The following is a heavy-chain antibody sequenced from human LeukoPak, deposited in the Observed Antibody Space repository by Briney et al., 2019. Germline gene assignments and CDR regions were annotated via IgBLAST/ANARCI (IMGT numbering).Heavy chain of an antibody. D-gene: IGHD3-10*01. CDR2: IYYSGSI. V-gene: IGHV4-59*08. CDR1: GGSISSHC. J-gene: IGHJ5*02. Sequence: PSETLSLTCTVSGGSISSHCWSWIWQPPGKGLEWIGYIYYSGSINYNPSLKSRVTISVDTSKNQFSLKLSSVTAADTAVYYCARWFGTYNWFDPWGQGTLVTVSS. CDR3: ARWFGTYNWFDP.